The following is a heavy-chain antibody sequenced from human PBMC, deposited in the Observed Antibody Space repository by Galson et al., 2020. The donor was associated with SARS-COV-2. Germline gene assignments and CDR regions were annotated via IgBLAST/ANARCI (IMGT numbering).Heavy chain of an antibody. D-gene: IGHD3-9*01. V-gene: IGHV1-2*02. CDR1: GYTFTDYF. Sequence: GESLKISCKASGYTFTDYFIHWVRQAPGQGLEWMGWVHPRTGGTNYAQRFQGRVTMTRDTSITTGFLELKRLRSDDTAVYYCARDSLRYFGWFSAYWGQGPLVTVSS. CDR2: VHPRTGGT. J-gene: IGHJ4*02. CDR3: ARDSLRYFGWFSAY.